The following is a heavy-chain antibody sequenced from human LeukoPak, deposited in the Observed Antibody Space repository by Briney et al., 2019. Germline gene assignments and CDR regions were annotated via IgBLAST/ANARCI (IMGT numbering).Heavy chain of an antibody. CDR1: RFTFSTYW. CDR3: ARDSPGPLALDY. CDR2: INSDGSDT. V-gene: IGHV3-74*01. J-gene: IGHJ4*02. Sequence: PGGSLRLSCAASRFTFSTYWMHWVRQAPGTGLVWVSRINSDGSDTSYADSVKGRFTISRDNAKNTLYLQMNSLRAEDTAVYYCARDSPGPLALDYWGQGTLVTVSS.